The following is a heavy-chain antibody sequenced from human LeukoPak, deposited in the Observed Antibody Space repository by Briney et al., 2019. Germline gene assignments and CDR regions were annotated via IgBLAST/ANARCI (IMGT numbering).Heavy chain of an antibody. Sequence: SETLSLTCSVSDDSITMYYWTWIRQPPGKGLEWIGYVDHTGSTNFNPSLNGRVSISRDTTNNLFSLRLRSVTAADTAVYYCARDYCGGDCYFLAYNYFDPWGQGTLVTVSS. J-gene: IGHJ5*02. CDR3: ARDYCGGDCYFLAYNYFDP. CDR2: VDHTGST. D-gene: IGHD2-21*02. CDR1: DDSITMYY. V-gene: IGHV4-59*01.